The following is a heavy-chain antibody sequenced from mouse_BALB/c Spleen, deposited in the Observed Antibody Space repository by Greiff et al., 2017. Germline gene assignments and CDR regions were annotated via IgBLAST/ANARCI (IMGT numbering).Heavy chain of an antibody. J-gene: IGHJ3*01. CDR2: IYPGDGDT. CDR3: ATEGAYGAWFAY. D-gene: IGHD2-10*02. CDR1: GYAFSSYW. V-gene: IGHV1-80*01. Sequence: QVQLQQSGAELVRPGSSVKISCKASGYAFSSYWMNWVKQRPGQGLEWIGQIYPGDGDTNYNGKFKGKATLTADKSSSTAYMQLSSLTSEDSAVYFCATEGAYGAWFAYWGQGTLVTVSA.